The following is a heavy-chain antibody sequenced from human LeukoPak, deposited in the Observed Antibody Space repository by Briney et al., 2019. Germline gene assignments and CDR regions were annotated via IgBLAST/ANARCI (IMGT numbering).Heavy chain of an antibody. CDR1: GLTFSNYA. J-gene: IGHJ3*02. D-gene: IGHD4-23*01. CDR3: ARGNSDAFDI. Sequence: PGGSLRLSCAASGLTFSNYAMHWVRQAPGKGLEWMAIIWYDGSYKYYADSVKGRFTISRDNSKNTLYLQVNSLTAEDTAVYYCARGNSDAFDIWGHGTMVTVSS. CDR2: IWYDGSYK. V-gene: IGHV3-33*01.